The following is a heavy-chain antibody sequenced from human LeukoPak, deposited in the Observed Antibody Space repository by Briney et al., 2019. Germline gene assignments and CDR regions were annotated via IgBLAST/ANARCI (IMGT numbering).Heavy chain of an antibody. Sequence: SETLSLTCTVSGSSVSSDEYYWSWVRQHPGKGLEWIGYVYYSGSSYYIPSLESRVTMSVEVSKNQFSLELRSVTAADTAMYYCARDKTFEVVNFFDSWGQGTLVTVSS. D-gene: IGHD2-15*01. CDR1: GSSVSSDEYY. CDR3: ARDKTFEVVNFFDS. V-gene: IGHV4-31*03. J-gene: IGHJ4*02. CDR2: VYYSGSS.